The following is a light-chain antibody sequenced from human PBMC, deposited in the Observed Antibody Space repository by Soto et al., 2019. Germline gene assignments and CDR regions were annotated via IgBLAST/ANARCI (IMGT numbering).Light chain of an antibody. V-gene: IGLV2-14*01. CDR1: SSDVGGYNY. Sequence: QSVLTQPASVSGSPGQSITISCTGTSSDVGGYNYVSWYQQHPGKAPKFMIYDVSNRPSGVSNRFSGSKSGNTASLTISWLQAEDEADYYCSSYTSSNTRQIVFGTGTK. J-gene: IGLJ1*01. CDR3: SSYTSSNTRQIV. CDR2: DVS.